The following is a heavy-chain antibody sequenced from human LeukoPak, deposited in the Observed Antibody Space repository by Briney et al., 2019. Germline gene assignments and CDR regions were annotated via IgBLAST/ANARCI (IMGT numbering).Heavy chain of an antibody. Sequence: GGSLRLSCAASGFTFSSYSMNWVRQAPGKGLEWVSYISSSSSTIYYADSVKGRFTISRDNAKNSLYLQMNSLRAEDTAVYYCARDLTLNWFDPWGQGTLVTVSS. J-gene: IGHJ5*02. CDR2: ISSSSSTI. D-gene: IGHD3-9*01. V-gene: IGHV3-48*01. CDR3: ARDLTLNWFDP. CDR1: GFTFSSYS.